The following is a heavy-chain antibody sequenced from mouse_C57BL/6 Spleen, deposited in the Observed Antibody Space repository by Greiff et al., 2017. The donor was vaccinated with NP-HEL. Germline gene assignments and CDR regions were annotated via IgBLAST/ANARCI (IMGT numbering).Heavy chain of an antibody. J-gene: IGHJ1*03. Sequence: EVKLVESGGGLVKPGGSLKLSCAASGFTFNDYGMHWVRQAPEKGLEWVAYISSGSSTIYYADTVKGRFTISRDNAKNTLFLQMTSLRSEDTAMYYCARGGAYDYDWYFDVWGTGTTVTVSS. V-gene: IGHV5-17*01. CDR2: ISSGSSTI. CDR1: GFTFNDYG. CDR3: ARGGAYDYDWYFDV. D-gene: IGHD2-4*01.